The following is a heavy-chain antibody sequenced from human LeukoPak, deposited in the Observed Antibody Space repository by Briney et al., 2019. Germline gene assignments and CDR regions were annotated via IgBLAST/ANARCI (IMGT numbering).Heavy chain of an antibody. Sequence: GGSLRLSCAASGFTFSSYGMHWVRQAPGKGLGWVAVIWYDGSNKYYADSVKGRFTISRDNSKNTLYLQMNSLRAEDTAVYYCAPQQLPYYYGMDVWGQGTTVTVSS. J-gene: IGHJ6*02. CDR3: APQQLPYYYGMDV. V-gene: IGHV3-33*08. D-gene: IGHD6-13*01. CDR1: GFTFSSYG. CDR2: IWYDGSNK.